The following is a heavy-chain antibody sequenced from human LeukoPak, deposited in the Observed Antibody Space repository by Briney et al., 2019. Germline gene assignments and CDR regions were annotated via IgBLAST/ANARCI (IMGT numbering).Heavy chain of an antibody. CDR2: ISWNSGSI. V-gene: IGHV3-9*01. CDR3: ARGARGDSSGWFFDY. Sequence: GGSLRLSCAASGFTFDDYAMHWVRQAPGKGLEWVSGISWNSGSIGYADSVKGRFTISRDNAKNSLYLQMNSLRAEDTAVYYCARGARGDSSGWFFDYWGQGTLVTVSS. CDR1: GFTFDDYA. D-gene: IGHD6-19*01. J-gene: IGHJ4*02.